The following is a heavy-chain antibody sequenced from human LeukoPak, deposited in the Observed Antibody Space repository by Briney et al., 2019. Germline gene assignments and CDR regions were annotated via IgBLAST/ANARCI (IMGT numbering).Heavy chain of an antibody. CDR2: IYYSGST. V-gene: IGHV4-59*08. CDR1: GGSISSYY. Sequence: SETLSLTCTVSGGSISSYYWSWIRQPPGKGLEWIGYIYYSGSTNYNPSLKSRVTISVDTSKNQFSLKLSSVTAADTAVYYCARQGYSSGWYPGSYYYYGMDVWGQGTTVTVSS. D-gene: IGHD6-19*01. CDR3: ARQGYSSGWYPGSYYYYGMDV. J-gene: IGHJ6*02.